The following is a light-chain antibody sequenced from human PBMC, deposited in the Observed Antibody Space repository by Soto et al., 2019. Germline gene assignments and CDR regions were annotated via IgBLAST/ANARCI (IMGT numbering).Light chain of an antibody. CDR1: QSVSSSY. Sequence: EIVLTQSPGTLSLSPGERATLSCRASQSVSSSYLAWYQQKPGQAPRLLIYGASSRATGIPDRFSGSGSGTAFTLTISRLETEDFAVYYCQQYGSSPWTFVQGTKVEIK. J-gene: IGKJ1*01. V-gene: IGKV3-20*01. CDR2: GAS. CDR3: QQYGSSPWT.